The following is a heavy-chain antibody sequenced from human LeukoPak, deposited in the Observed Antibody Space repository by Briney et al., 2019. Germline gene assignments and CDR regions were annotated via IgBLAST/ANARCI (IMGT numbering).Heavy chain of an antibody. CDR1: GGSISSSSYY. D-gene: IGHD6-6*01. CDR2: IYYSGST. Sequence: PSETLSLTCTVSGGSISSSSYYWGWIRQPPGKGLEWIGSIYYSGSTYYNPSLKSRVTISVDTSKSLFSLKLSSVTAADTAVYYCARHGLSIAARFFDYWGQGTLVTVSS. CDR3: ARHGLSIAARFFDY. V-gene: IGHV4-39*01. J-gene: IGHJ4*02.